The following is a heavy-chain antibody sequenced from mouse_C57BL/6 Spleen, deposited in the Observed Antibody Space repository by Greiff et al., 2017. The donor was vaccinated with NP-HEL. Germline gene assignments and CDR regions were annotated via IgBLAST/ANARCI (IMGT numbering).Heavy chain of an antibody. CDR1: GFTFSDYG. J-gene: IGHJ3*01. D-gene: IGHD1-1*01. V-gene: IGHV5-17*01. CDR2: ISSGSSTI. CDR3: ARTRITTVVATH. Sequence: DVQLVESGGGLVKPGGSLKLSCAASGFTFSDYGMHWVRQAPEKGLEWVAYISSGSSTIYYADTVKGRFTISRDNAKNTLFLQMTSLRSEDTAMYYCARTRITTVVATHWGQGTLVTVSA.